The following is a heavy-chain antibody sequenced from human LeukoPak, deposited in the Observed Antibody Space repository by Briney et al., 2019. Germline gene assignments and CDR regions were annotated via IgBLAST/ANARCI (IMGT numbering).Heavy chain of an antibody. CDR2: ISLYNGTT. J-gene: IGHJ4*02. CDR3: ARQTGYYYDSSGSIDY. CDR1: GYTFTFYG. D-gene: IGHD3-22*01. V-gene: IGHV1-18*01. Sequence: ASVKVSCKASGYTFTFYGISWVRQAPGLGLEWVGWISLYNGTTNYAQRLQGRVTLTTDTSTSTAYMELRSLRSDDTTVYYCARQTGYYYDSSGSIDYWGQGTLVTVSS.